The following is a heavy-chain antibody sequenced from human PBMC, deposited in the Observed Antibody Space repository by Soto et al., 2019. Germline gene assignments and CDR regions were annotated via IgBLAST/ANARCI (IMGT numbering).Heavy chain of an antibody. V-gene: IGHV3-74*01. CDR2: VISDGKTI. Sequence: EVQLVESGGGLVQPGGSLRLSCAASGFTFGNHWMHWVRQAPGKGLEWVSRVISDGKTIDYADSVKGRFTVSRDNAKSTLYLQMNSLRAEDTALYYCATAEVDHWGPGTLFTVSS. CDR3: ATAEVDH. J-gene: IGHJ5*02. CDR1: GFTFGNHW.